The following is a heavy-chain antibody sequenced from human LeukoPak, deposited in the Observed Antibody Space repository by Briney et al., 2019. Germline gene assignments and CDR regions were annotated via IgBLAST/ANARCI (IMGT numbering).Heavy chain of an antibody. D-gene: IGHD3-3*01. Sequence: GGSLRLSCAASGFTFSSYSMSWVRQAPGKGLEWVSAISGSGGSTYYADSVKGRFTISRDNSKNTLYLQMNSLRAEDTAVYYCAKVPVFSLTISEVVTDDAFDIWGQGTIVTVSS. J-gene: IGHJ3*02. V-gene: IGHV3-23*01. CDR1: GFTFSSYS. CDR2: ISGSGGST. CDR3: AKVPVFSLTISEVVTDDAFDI.